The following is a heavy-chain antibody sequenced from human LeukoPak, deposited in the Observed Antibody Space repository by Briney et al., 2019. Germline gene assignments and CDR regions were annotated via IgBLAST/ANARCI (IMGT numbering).Heavy chain of an antibody. CDR2: IKHSAST. D-gene: IGHD3-22*01. CDR3: ARDPQTYYYDSSGYYYFDYYYGMDV. Sequence: SPSETLSLTCAVYGGSLSGYCWSCIRQPPGKGLEWVGEIKHSASTNYNPSLKSRVTISVATSKNQFSLTLSSLTAAHTSVYYCARDPQTYYYDSSGYYYFDYYYGMDVWGQGTTVTVSS. J-gene: IGHJ6*02. CDR1: GGSLSGYC. V-gene: IGHV4-34*01.